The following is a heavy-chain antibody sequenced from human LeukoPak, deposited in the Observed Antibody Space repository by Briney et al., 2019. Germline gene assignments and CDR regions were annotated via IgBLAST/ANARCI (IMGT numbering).Heavy chain of an antibody. CDR3: ARVGLDCSGGSCYSNFDY. CDR1: GGSISSYY. D-gene: IGHD2-15*01. J-gene: IGHJ4*02. Sequence: SETLSLTCTVSGGSISSYYWSWIRQPPGKGLEWIGYIYYSGSTNYNPSLKSRVTISVDTSKNQFSLKLSSVTAADTAVYYCARVGLDCSGGSCYSNFDYWGQGTLVTVSS. V-gene: IGHV4-59*01. CDR2: IYYSGST.